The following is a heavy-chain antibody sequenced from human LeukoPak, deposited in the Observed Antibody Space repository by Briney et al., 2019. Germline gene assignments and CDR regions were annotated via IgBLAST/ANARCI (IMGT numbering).Heavy chain of an antibody. Sequence: SETLSLTCAVYGGSFSGYYWSWIRQPPGKGLEWIGEINHSGSTNYNPSLKSRVTISVDTSKNQFSLKLSSVTAADTAVYYCARPRIVGATKAPFDYWGQGTLVTVS. CDR2: INHSGST. V-gene: IGHV4-34*01. J-gene: IGHJ4*02. CDR1: GGSFSGYY. D-gene: IGHD1-26*01. CDR3: ARPRIVGATKAPFDY.